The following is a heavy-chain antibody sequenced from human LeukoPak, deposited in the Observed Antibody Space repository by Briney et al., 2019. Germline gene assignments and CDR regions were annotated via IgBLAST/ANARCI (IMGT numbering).Heavy chain of an antibody. CDR3: ARVRGGNFDF. D-gene: IGHD3-16*01. J-gene: IGHJ4*02. CDR2: FIPAGDR. V-gene: IGHV3-13*04. CDR1: GFTFSSHD. Sequence: GGFLRLSCAASGFTFSSHDMHWVRQAAGKGLECVSGFIPAGDRYYAESVKGRYTISRDNSKNTLYLQMNSLRAEDTAVYYCARVRGGNFDFWGQGTLVTVSS.